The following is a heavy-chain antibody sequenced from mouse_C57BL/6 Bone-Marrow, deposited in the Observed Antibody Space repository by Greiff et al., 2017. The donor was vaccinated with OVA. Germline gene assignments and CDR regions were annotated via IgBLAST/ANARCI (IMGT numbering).Heavy chain of an antibody. V-gene: IGHV5-4*01. CDR1: GFTFSSYA. CDR2: ISDGGSYT. J-gene: IGHJ2*01. CDR3: SRDRGGITLVEGLYYFDY. Sequence: EVMLVESGGGLVKPGGSLKLSCAASGFTFSSYAMSWVRQTPEKRLEWVATISDGGSYTYYPDNVKGRFTITRDNAKNNLYLQMSHLKSEDTAMYYCSRDRGGITLVEGLYYFDYWGQGTTLTVSS. D-gene: IGHD1-1*01.